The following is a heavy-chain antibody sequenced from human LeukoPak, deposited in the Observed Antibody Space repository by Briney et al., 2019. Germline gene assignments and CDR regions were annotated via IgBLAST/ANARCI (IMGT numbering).Heavy chain of an antibody. J-gene: IGHJ4*02. V-gene: IGHV1-8*01. CDR2: MNPNNSDI. CDR3: VRVPPGTTIYAY. CDR1: GYTFTSYH. Sequence: ASVKVSCKASGYTFTSYHINWVRQATGQGLEWVGWMNPNNSDIGYAQKFQGRVTMTRNTSIGTAYMELSSLRSEDTAIYYCVRVPPGTTIYAYWGQGTLVTISS. D-gene: IGHD1-14*01.